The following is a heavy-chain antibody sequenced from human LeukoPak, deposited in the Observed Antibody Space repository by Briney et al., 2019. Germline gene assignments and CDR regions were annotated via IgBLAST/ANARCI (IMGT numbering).Heavy chain of an antibody. Sequence: GGSLRLSCAASGFTFSSYAMSWVRQAPGKGLEWVSSISGSGDSTYYADSVKGRFTISRDNSKNTLYVQMNSLRAEDTAAYYCAKDIWGYPLSPIDYWGQGTLVTVSS. CDR1: GFTFSSYA. CDR2: ISGSGDST. J-gene: IGHJ4*02. V-gene: IGHV3-23*01. D-gene: IGHD3-16*02. CDR3: AKDIWGYPLSPIDY.